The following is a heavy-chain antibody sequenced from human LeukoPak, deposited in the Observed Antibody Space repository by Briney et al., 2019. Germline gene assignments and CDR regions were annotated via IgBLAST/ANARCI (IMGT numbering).Heavy chain of an antibody. Sequence: PGGSLRLSCAASGFPFSTYVMHWVRQAPGKGLEWVAVIWYDGSKKDYADSVKGRFTISRDNSKNTLYLQMNSLRAEDTAVYYCAREMNYGDYFDYWGQGTLVTVSS. CDR3: AREMNYGDYFDY. D-gene: IGHD4-17*01. V-gene: IGHV3-33*01. J-gene: IGHJ4*02. CDR1: GFPFSTYV. CDR2: IWYDGSKK.